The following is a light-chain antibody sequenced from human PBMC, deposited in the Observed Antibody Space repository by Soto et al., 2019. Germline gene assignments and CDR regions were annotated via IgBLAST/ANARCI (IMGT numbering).Light chain of an antibody. CDR1: SSDVGGHNY. Sequence: QSALTQPRSVSGSPGQSVTISCTGTSSDVGGHNYVTWYQHHPGKAPKLMIYDVNKRPSGVPDRFSGSKSGNTASLTISGLQAEDEADYYCCSYAGSYTLVFGGGTKLTVL. V-gene: IGLV2-11*01. CDR3: CSYAGSYTLV. J-gene: IGLJ3*02. CDR2: DVN.